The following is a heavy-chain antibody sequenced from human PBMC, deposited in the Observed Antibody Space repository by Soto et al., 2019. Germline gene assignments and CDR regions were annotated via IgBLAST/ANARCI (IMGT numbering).Heavy chain of an antibody. CDR2: ISYDGSNK. V-gene: IGHV3-33*07. CDR1: GVTFSRYG. CDR3: ARQGDSSSTNYPEPVDY. Sequence: PGGSLRLSCAASGVTFSRYGMYWVRQAPGKGLEWVTVISYDGSNKYYADSVKGRFTISRDNSKNTLYLQMNSLRAEDTAVYYCARQGDSSSTNYPEPVDYWGQGTLVTVSS. D-gene: IGHD6-13*01. J-gene: IGHJ4*02.